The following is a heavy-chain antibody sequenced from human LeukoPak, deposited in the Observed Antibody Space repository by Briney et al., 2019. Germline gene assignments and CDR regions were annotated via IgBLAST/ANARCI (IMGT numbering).Heavy chain of an antibody. CDR3: AREDGGCGCDCNTHFDY. Sequence: SETLSLTCTVSGGSISSGDYYWSWIRQPPGKGLEGIGYIYYSGSPYYNPSLKRRVTISVDTSKNQFSLKLSSVTAADTAVYYCAREDGGCGCDCNTHFDYWGQGTLVTVSS. CDR1: GGSISSGDYY. CDR2: IYYSGSP. J-gene: IGHJ4*02. D-gene: IGHD2-21*01. V-gene: IGHV4-30-4*08.